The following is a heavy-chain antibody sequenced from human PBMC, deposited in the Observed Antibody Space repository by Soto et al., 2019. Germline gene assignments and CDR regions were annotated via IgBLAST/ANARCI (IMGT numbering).Heavy chain of an antibody. CDR3: ARDLFLARPRTYNWFDP. D-gene: IGHD6-6*01. CDR1: GGSISSGDYY. Sequence: SETLSLTCTVSGGSISSGDYYWSWIRQPPGKGLEWIGYIYYSGSTYYNPSLKSRVTISVDTSKNQFSLKLSSVTAADTAVYYCARDLFLARPRTYNWFDPWGQGTLVTVS. V-gene: IGHV4-30-4*01. CDR2: IYYSGST. J-gene: IGHJ5*02.